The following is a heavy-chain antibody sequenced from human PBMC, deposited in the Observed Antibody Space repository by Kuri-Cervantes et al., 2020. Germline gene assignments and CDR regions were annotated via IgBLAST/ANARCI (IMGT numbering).Heavy chain of an antibody. CDR1: GYRVTSYW. J-gene: IGHJ4*01. Sequence: EESLKIPCQGSGYRVTSYWIGSVRQMPGKGLEWMGIIYPGDSDARYGPSFQGQVTISPDKSISTAYLQWCSLKASDAAMYYCARRGYDSSGYYNWDYWGQGTLVTVSS. CDR3: ARRGYDSSGYYNWDY. D-gene: IGHD3-22*01. CDR2: IYPGDSDA. V-gene: IGHV5-51*01.